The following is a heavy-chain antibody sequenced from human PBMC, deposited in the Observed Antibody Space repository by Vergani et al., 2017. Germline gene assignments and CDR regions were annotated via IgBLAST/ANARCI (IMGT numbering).Heavy chain of an antibody. CDR1: GVTFSSYA. CDR3: ARARYYYGSGSYYYDY. CDR2: ISGSGGST. Sequence: EVQLLESGGGLVQPGGSLRLSCAASGVTFSSYAMSWVRQAPGKGLEWVSAISGSGGSTYYADSVKGRFTISRDNAKNSLYLQMNSLRAEDTAVYYCARARYYYGSGSYYYDYWGQGTLVTVSS. J-gene: IGHJ4*02. V-gene: IGHV3-23*01. D-gene: IGHD3-10*01.